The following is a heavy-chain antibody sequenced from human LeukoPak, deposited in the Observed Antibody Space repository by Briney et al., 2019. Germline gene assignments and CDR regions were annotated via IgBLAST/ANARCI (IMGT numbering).Heavy chain of an antibody. J-gene: IGHJ4*02. CDR3: ARGVAVAGTDGDLTFDY. CDR1: GYTFTSYA. D-gene: IGHD6-19*01. Sequence: GASVKVSCKASGYTFTSYAMHWVRQAPGQRLEWMGWINAGNGNTKYSQKFQGRVTITRDTSASTAYMELSSLRSEDTAVYYCARGVAVAGTDGDLTFDYWGQGTLVTVSS. CDR2: INAGNGNT. V-gene: IGHV1-3*01.